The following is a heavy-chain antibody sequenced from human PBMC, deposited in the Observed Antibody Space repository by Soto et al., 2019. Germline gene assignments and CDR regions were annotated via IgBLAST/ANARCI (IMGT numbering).Heavy chain of an antibody. V-gene: IGHV4-39*01. CDR2: IYYSGST. CDR3: ARHPLETCSSSWYEGGYGMDV. D-gene: IGHD6-13*01. CDR1: GGSISSSSYY. Sequence: SETLSLTCTVSGGSISSSSYYWGWIRQPPGKGLEWIGSIYYSGSTYYNPSLKSRVTISVDTSKNQFSLKLSSVTAADTAVYYCARHPLETCSSSWYEGGYGMDVWGQGTTVTVSS. J-gene: IGHJ6*02.